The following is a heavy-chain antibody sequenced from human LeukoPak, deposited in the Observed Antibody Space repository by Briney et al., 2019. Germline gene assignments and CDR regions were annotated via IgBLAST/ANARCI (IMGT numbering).Heavy chain of an antibody. V-gene: IGHV3-49*04. J-gene: IGHJ4*02. CDR3: TRQYRGYSYAYFDY. CDR1: GFTFGDYA. D-gene: IGHD5-18*01. CDR2: IRSKAYAGTT. Sequence: PGRSLRLSCTASGFTFGDYAMSWVRQAPGKGLEWVGFIRSKAYAGTTGYAASVEGRFTISRDDSKSIAYLQVNSLKTEDTAVYYCTRQYRGYSYAYFDYWGQGTLVTVSS.